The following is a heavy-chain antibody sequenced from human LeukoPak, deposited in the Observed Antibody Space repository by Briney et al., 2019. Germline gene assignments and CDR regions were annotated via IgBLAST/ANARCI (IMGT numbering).Heavy chain of an antibody. CDR3: AADSSGYYWFDP. V-gene: IGHV4-59*04. J-gene: IGHJ5*02. CDR1: GGSISSYY. D-gene: IGHD3-22*01. Sequence: SETLSLTCTVSGGSISSYYWSWIRQPAGKGLEWIGSIYYSGSTYYNPSLKSRVTISVDTSKNQFSLKLSSVTAADTAVYYCAADSSGYYWFDPWGQGTLVTVSS. CDR2: IYYSGST.